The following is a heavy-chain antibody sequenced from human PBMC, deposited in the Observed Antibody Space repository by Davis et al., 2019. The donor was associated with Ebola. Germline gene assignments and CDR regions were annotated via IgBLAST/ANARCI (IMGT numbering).Heavy chain of an antibody. V-gene: IGHV1-69*04. D-gene: IGHD2-15*01. J-gene: IGHJ6*02. CDR3: ARELIVVVVAATNYYYYGMDV. CDR2: IIPMLGIA. Sequence: SVTVSCMASGGTFSSYAISWVRQAPGQGLEWMGRIIPMLGIANYAQKFQGRVTMTRDTSTSTVYMELSSLRSEDKAVYYCARELIVVVVAATNYYYYGMDVWGQGTTVTVSS. CDR1: GGTFSSYA.